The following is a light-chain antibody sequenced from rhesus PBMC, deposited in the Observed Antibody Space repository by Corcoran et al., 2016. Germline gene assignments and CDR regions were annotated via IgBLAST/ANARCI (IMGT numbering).Light chain of an antibody. V-gene: IGKV3-42*03. CDR1: QSVSSS. Sequence: EIVMTQSPATLSLSPGESATLSCRASQSVSSSLAWYQQKPGQSPRLLIFGGSSRARAIPERVSGRGSGTQFSLTISSLEPEAFAVYYCQPYNNWYSFGQGTKVEIK. J-gene: IGKJ2*01. CDR2: GGS. CDR3: QPYNNWYS.